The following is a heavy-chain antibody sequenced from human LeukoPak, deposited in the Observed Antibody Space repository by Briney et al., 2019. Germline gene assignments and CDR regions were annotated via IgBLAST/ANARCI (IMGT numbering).Heavy chain of an antibody. CDR2: ISYDGSNK. CDR1: GFTFTSYA. D-gene: IGHD3-10*01. J-gene: IGHJ4*02. Sequence: GGSLRLSCTASGFTFTSYAMTWVRQAPGKGLEWVAVISYDGSNKYYADSVKGRFTISRDNSKNTLYLQMNSLRAEDTAVYYCAKLEVLLWFGELFDYWGQGTLVTVSS. V-gene: IGHV3-30-3*02. CDR3: AKLEVLLWFGELFDY.